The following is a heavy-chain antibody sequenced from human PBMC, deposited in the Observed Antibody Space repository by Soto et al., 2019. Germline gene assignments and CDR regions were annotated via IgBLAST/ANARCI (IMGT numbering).Heavy chain of an antibody. Sequence: EVQLVESGGGLVKPGGSLRLSCSASGFIFSSYPMNWVRQAPGKGLEWVSYISSSGAFIYDSDSVKGRFTISRDNGKNSLYLQMNSLRVDDTAVYFCARDPYCSGGSCYPYGMGVWGQGTTVIVSS. CDR3: ARDPYCSGGSCYPYGMGV. CDR2: ISSSGAFI. CDR1: GFIFSSYP. D-gene: IGHD2-15*01. V-gene: IGHV3-21*01. J-gene: IGHJ6*02.